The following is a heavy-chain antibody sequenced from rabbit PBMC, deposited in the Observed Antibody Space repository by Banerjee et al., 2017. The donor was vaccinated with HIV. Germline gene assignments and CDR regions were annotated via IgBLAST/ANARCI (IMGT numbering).Heavy chain of an antibody. CDR1: GFSFSSNW. V-gene: IGHV1S45*01. J-gene: IGHJ4*01. D-gene: IGHD2-1*01. CDR3: ARGSAAMTMVITGFYFNL. Sequence: LEESGGGLVKPGGTLTLTCTVSGFSFSSNWICWVRQAPGKGLEWIACIDTNDGDTDYANWPKGRFTISKTSSTTVTLQLIGLTAADTATYFCARGSAAMTMVITGFYFNLWGPGTLVTVS. CDR2: IDTNDGDT.